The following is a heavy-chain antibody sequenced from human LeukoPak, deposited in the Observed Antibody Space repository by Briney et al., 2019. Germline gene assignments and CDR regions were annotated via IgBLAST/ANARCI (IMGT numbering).Heavy chain of an antibody. J-gene: IGHJ4*02. CDR3: ARVGQKHYYGSGSYYSDY. D-gene: IGHD3-10*01. V-gene: IGHV1-69*04. Sequence: SVKVSCKASGGTFSSYAISWVRQAPGQGLEWMGRIIPILGIANYAQKFQGRVTITADKSTSTAYMELRSLRSDDTAVYYCARVGQKHYYGSGSYYSDYWGQGTLVTVSS. CDR2: IIPILGIA. CDR1: GGTFSSYA.